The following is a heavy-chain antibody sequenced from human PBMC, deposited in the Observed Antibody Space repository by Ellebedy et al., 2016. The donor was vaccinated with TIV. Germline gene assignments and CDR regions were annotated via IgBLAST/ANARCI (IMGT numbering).Heavy chain of an antibody. J-gene: IGHJ3*02. CDR1: GGSISSYY. V-gene: IGHV4-59*08. CDR3: ARYCSGGSCLSAFDI. D-gene: IGHD2-15*01. CDR2: IYYSGST. Sequence: SETLSLTXTVSGGSISSYYWSWIRQPPGKGLEWIGYIYYSGSTNYNPSLKSRVTISVDTSKNQFSLKLSSVTAADTAVYYCARYCSGGSCLSAFDIWGQGTMVTVSS.